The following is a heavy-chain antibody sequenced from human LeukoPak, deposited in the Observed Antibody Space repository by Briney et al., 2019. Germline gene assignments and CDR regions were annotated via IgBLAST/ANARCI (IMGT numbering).Heavy chain of an antibody. V-gene: IGHV3-21*01. J-gene: IGHJ4*02. CDR3: ARGKYSSGWFDY. Sequence: GGSLRLSCAASGFSFSTYAMSWVRQAPGKGLEWVSSITTSSTYISYADSVKGRFTISRDNAKNSLYLQMNSLRAEDTAVYYCARGKYSSGWFDYWGQGTLVTVSS. CDR2: ITTSSTYI. D-gene: IGHD6-19*01. CDR1: GFSFSTYA.